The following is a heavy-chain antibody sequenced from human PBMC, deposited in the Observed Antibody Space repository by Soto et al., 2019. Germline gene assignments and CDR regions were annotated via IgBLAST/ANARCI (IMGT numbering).Heavy chain of an antibody. V-gene: IGHV4-39*01. CDR1: GGSISSSSYY. J-gene: IGHJ4*02. D-gene: IGHD3-10*01. CDR3: VRQSMVRGVN. CDR2: IYYSGST. Sequence: PSETLSLTCTVSGGSISSSSYYWGWILQPPGKGLEWIGSIYYSGSTYYNPSLKSRVTISVDTSKNQFSLKLSSVTAADTAVYYCVRQSMVRGVNWGQGTLVTVSS.